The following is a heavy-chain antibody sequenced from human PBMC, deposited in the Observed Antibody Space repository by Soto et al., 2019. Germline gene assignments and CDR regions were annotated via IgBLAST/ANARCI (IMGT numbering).Heavy chain of an antibody. CDR3: ARAGVRYSSSSSWFDP. J-gene: IGHJ5*02. CDR2: IIPIFGTA. CDR1: GGTFSSYA. D-gene: IGHD6-6*01. Sequence: ASVKVCCKASGGTFSSYAISWVRQAPGQGLEWMGGIIPIFGTANYAQKFQGRVTITADESTSTAYMELSSLRSEDTAVYYCARAGVRYSSSSSWFDPWGQGTLVTVSS. V-gene: IGHV1-69*13.